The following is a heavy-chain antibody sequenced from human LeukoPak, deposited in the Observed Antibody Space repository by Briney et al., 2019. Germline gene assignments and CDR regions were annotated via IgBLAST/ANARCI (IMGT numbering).Heavy chain of an antibody. D-gene: IGHD5-12*01. CDR2: IKSNADDGTA. CDR1: GFSFTNAW. J-gene: IGHJ4*02. Sequence: GGSLRLSCAASGFSFTNAWMCWVRQAPGKGLEWVGRIKSNADDGTADSAAPVKGRFTISRDDSKNALYLQMDSLKIEDTAIYHGTTYTSGSSSRWGRGTLVTVSS. V-gene: IGHV3-15*01. CDR3: TTYTSGSSSR.